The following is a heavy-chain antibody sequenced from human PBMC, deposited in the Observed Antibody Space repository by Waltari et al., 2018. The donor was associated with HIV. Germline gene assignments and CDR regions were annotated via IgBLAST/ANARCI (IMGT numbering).Heavy chain of an antibody. CDR3: ERTRRIAAAGNYYYGMDV. CDR2: IFSNDEK. D-gene: IGHD6-13*01. CDR1: GFSLSTARMG. J-gene: IGHJ6*02. V-gene: IGHV2-26*01. Sequence: QVTLKESGPVLVKPTETLTLTCTVSGFSLSTARMGESWIRQPPGKALEWLAHIFSNDEKSYSTSLKSRLTISKDTYKSQVVLTMTNMDPVDTATYYCERTRRIAAAGNYYYGMDVWGQGTTVTVSS.